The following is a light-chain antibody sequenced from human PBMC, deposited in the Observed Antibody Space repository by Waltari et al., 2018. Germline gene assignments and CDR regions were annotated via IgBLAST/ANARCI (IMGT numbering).Light chain of an antibody. J-gene: IGKJ2*01. V-gene: IGKV3-11*01. CDR1: QSVSSY. CDR2: DAS. CDR3: QQRSNWPPYT. Sequence: EIVLTQSPATLSLSPGERANLAYRASQSVSSYLAWYQQKPGQAPRLLIYDASNRATGIPARFSGSGSGTDFTLTISSLEPEDFAVYYCQQRSNWPPYTFGQGTKLEIK.